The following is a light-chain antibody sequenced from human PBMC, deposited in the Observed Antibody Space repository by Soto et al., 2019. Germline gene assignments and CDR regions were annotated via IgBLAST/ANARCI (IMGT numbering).Light chain of an antibody. CDR2: GAT. CDR3: QQYNNWPRT. Sequence: EIVLTQSPGTLSLSPGERATLSCRASQSLRSSSLAWYQQKPGQAPRLLIHGATTRATGIPARFSGSGSGTEFTLTTSSLQSEDFAVYYCQQYNNWPRTFGQGTKVDIK. CDR1: QSLRSS. V-gene: IGKV3-15*01. J-gene: IGKJ1*01.